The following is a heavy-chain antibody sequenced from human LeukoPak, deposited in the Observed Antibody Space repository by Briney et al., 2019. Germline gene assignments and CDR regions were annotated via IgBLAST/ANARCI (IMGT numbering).Heavy chain of an antibody. Sequence: GGSLRLSCAASGFTFSSYAMSWVRQAPGKGLEWVSAISGSGGSTYYADSVKGRFTISRDNAKNSLYLQMNSLRAEDTAVYYCAREPMIRYYFDYWGQGTLVTVSS. CDR1: GFTFSSYA. D-gene: IGHD3-22*01. J-gene: IGHJ4*02. V-gene: IGHV3-23*01. CDR3: AREPMIRYYFDY. CDR2: ISGSGGST.